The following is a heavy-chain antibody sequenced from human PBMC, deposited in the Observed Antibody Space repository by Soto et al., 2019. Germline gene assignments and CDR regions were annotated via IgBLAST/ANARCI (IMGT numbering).Heavy chain of an antibody. CDR3: AKDPSTYSNSPYYFDY. J-gene: IGHJ4*02. CDR2: ISGSGGST. V-gene: IGHV3-23*01. D-gene: IGHD4-4*01. Sequence: XGSLSLSFAASGFTVSSYAMSWVRQAPGKGLEWVSAISGSGGSTYYADSVKGRFTISRDNSKNTLYLQMNSLRAEDTAVYYCAKDPSTYSNSPYYFDYWGQGTLVTVSX. CDR1: GFTVSSYA.